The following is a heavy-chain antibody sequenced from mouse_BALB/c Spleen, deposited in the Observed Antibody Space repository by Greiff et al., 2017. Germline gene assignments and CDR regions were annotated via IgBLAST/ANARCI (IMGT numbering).Heavy chain of an antibody. V-gene: IGHV5-17*02. CDR2: ISSGSSTI. Sequence: EVQVVESGGGLVQPGGSRKLSCAASGFTFSSFGMHWVRQAPEKGLEWVAYISSGSSTIYYADTVKGRFTISRDNPKNTLFLQMTSLRAEDTAMYYGARGIYSYAMDYWGQGTSVTVSS. CDR3: ARGIYSYAMDY. CDR1: GFTFSSFG. J-gene: IGHJ4*01.